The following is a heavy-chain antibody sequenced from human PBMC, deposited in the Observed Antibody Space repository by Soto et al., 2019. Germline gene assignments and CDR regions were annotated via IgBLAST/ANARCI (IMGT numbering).Heavy chain of an antibody. CDR2: IYETGRT. J-gene: IGHJ4*02. Sequence: QVQLRETGPGLVKPSGTLSLICSVSGGSLGTSTWWSWVRQSPGKGLQWIGDIYETGRTKYNPSLLRRLTIAVDESKTPFSLKLASVTPADTAVYYWARRKLRFVEWTLGPLDAWGQGNLVIVSS. V-gene: IGHV4-4*02. CDR1: GGSLGTSTW. D-gene: IGHD3-3*01. CDR3: ARRKLRFVEWTLGPLDA.